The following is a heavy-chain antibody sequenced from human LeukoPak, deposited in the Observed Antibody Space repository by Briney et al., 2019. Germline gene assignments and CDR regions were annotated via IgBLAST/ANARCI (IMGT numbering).Heavy chain of an antibody. CDR1: GGSFSGYY. D-gene: IGHD3-22*01. CDR3: ARTETYYYDSSGYYLYDY. CDR2: INHSGST. Sequence: SETLSLTCAVYGGSFSGYYWSWIGQPPGKGLEWIGEINHSGSTNYNPSLKSRVTISVDTSKNQFSLKLSSVTAADTAVYYCARTETYYYDSSGYYLYDYWGQGTLVTVSS. J-gene: IGHJ4*02. V-gene: IGHV4-34*01.